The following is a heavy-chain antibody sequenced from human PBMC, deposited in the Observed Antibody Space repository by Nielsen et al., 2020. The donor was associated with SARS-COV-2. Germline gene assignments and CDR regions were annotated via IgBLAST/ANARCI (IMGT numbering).Heavy chain of an antibody. V-gene: IGHV3-9*01. CDR2: ISWNSGSI. D-gene: IGHD4-11*01. Sequence: GGSLRLSCAASGFTFDDYAMHWVRQAPGKGLEWVSGISWNSGSIGYADSVKGRFTISRDNAKNSLYLQMNSLRAEDSAVYYCARDSDYRVNGMDVWGQGTTVTVSS. J-gene: IGHJ6*02. CDR1: GFTFDDYA. CDR3: ARDSDYRVNGMDV.